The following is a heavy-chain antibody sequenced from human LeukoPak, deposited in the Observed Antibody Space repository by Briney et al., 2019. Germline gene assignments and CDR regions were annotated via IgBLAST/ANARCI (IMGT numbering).Heavy chain of an antibody. Sequence: GGSLRLSCAASGFTFSNYAMSWVRQAPGEGLEWVSAITASGSSTYYADSVKGRFTISRDNSKNTLYLQMSSLRAEDTALYYCAMDYPTCGVVTICDYWGEGALVSDSS. J-gene: IGHJ4*02. V-gene: IGHV3-23*01. D-gene: IGHD3-3*01. CDR1: GFTFSNYA. CDR2: ITASGSST. CDR3: AMDYPTCGVVTICDY.